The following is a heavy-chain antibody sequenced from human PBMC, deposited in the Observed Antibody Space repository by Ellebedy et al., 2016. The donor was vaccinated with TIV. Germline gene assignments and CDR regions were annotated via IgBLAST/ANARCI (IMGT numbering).Heavy chain of an antibody. J-gene: IGHJ3*02. CDR3: ARDTYYYDSSGHYDAFDI. D-gene: IGHD3-22*01. Sequence: ASVKVSCXTSGYMFTDYYIHWVRQAPGQGLEWMGWISAYNGYTNYVQNFQGRVTMTTDTSTSTAYMELRSLRSDDTAVYYCARDTYYYDSSGHYDAFDIWGQGTMVTVSS. CDR1: GYMFTDYY. V-gene: IGHV1-18*04. CDR2: ISAYNGYT.